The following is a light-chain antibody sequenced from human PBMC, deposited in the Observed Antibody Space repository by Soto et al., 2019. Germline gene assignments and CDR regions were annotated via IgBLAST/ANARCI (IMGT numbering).Light chain of an antibody. CDR2: DND. J-gene: IGLJ2*01. V-gene: IGLV1-51*01. Sequence: QSVLTQPPSLSAAPGQKVTISCSGSSSNIGRNSVSWYQHLPGTAPKLLIYDNDRRHSGIPDRFSGSKSGTSATLGITRLQTGDEADYYCGAWDNSLTVVVFGGGTKLTVL. CDR1: SSNIGRNS. CDR3: GAWDNSLTVVV.